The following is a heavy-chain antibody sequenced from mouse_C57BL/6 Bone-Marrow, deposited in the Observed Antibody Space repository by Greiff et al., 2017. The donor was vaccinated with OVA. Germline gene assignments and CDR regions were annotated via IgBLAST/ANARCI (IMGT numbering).Heavy chain of an antibody. Sequence: VQLQQSGPELVKPGASVKISCKASGYAFSSSWMNWMKQRPGKGLEWIGRIYPGDGDTNYNGKFKGKATLTADKSSSTAYMQLSSLTSEDSAVYFCAREARRKDYYAMDYWGQGTSVTVSS. CDR1: GYAFSSSW. D-gene: IGHD2-14*01. V-gene: IGHV1-82*01. CDR2: IYPGDGDT. CDR3: AREARRKDYYAMDY. J-gene: IGHJ4*01.